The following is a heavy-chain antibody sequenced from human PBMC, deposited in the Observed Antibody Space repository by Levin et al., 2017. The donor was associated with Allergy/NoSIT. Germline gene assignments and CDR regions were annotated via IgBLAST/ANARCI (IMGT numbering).Heavy chain of an antibody. CDR1: GFTFSSYG. J-gene: IGHJ4*02. Sequence: GESLKISCAASGFTFSSYGMHWVRQAPGKGLEWVAVIWYDGSNKYYADSVKGRFTISRDNSKNTLYLQMNSLRAEETAVYYCAGGYSYGYPFDYWGQGTLVTVSS. CDR3: AGGYSYGYPFDY. D-gene: IGHD5-18*01. V-gene: IGHV3-33*01. CDR2: IWYDGSNK.